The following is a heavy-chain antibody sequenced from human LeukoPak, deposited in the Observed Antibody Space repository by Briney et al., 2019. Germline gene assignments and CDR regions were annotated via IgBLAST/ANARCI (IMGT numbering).Heavy chain of an antibody. CDR2: IYYSGST. V-gene: IGHV4-39*07. J-gene: IGHJ4*02. CDR3: ARVGRYYYDSSGYRKNYFDY. D-gene: IGHD3-22*01. CDR1: GGSFDSKY. Sequence: SETLSLTCSVSGGSFDSKYWSWIRQPPGKGLEWIGSIYYSGSTYYNPSLKSRVTISVDTSKNQFSLNLSSVTAADTAVYYCARVGRYYYDSSGYRKNYFDYWGQGTLVTVSS.